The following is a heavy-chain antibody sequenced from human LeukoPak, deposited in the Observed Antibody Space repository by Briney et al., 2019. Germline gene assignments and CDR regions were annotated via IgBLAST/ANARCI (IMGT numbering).Heavy chain of an antibody. CDR2: INSDGSST. CDR3: ASDDVPAAPLKFDP. V-gene: IGHV3-74*01. D-gene: IGHD2-2*01. CDR1: GFTFSSYW. Sequence: GGSLRLSCAASGFTFSSYWMHWVRQAPGKGLVWVSRINSDGSSTSYADSVKGRFTISRDNAKNSLYLQMNSLRAEDTAVYYCASDDVPAAPLKFDPWGQGTLVTVSS. J-gene: IGHJ5*02.